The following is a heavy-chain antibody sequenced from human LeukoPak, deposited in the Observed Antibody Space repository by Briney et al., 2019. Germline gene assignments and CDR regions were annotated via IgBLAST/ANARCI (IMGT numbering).Heavy chain of an antibody. CDR3: ARRSGYYLADY. Sequence: GESLKISLKGSGYRFTSYWIGWVRPMPGKGLEWMGIIYPGDPDTRYSPSFQGQVTISADKSISTAYLQWSSLKASDTAMYYCARRSGYYLADYWGQGTLVTVSS. CDR2: IYPGDPDT. D-gene: IGHD3-22*01. J-gene: IGHJ4*02. V-gene: IGHV5-51*01. CDR1: GYRFTSYW.